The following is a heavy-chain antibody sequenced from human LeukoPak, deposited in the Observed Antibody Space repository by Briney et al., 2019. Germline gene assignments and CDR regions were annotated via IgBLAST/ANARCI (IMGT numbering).Heavy chain of an antibody. CDR3: ARGSGSSWRYVDY. J-gene: IGHJ4*02. V-gene: IGHV3-30*04. Sequence: GRSLRLSCAAAGFTFSSYAMHWVRQAPGKGLGWVAFISYDGSNKYYADSVKGRFTISRDNSKNTLYLQMNSLGAEDTAVYYCARGSGSSWRYVDYWGQGTLVTVSS. CDR2: ISYDGSNK. CDR1: GFTFSSYA. D-gene: IGHD6-13*01.